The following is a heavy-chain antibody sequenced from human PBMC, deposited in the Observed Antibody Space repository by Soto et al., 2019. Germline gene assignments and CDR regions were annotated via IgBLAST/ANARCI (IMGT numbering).Heavy chain of an antibody. J-gene: IGHJ4*02. Sequence: QVQLAQSGAEVKKPGASLRVSCETSGGTSTIYTITWVRQAPGQGLQWMGRIVPTLRITNYAQEFQGRLTITADSSTSTAHIELTSLTSEDTAVYYCATDKYGAGRVGVHFWGQGTLVTVSS. CDR3: ATDKYGAGRVGVHF. V-gene: IGHV1-69*08. CDR1: GGTSTIYT. D-gene: IGHD3-3*02. CDR2: IVPTLRIT.